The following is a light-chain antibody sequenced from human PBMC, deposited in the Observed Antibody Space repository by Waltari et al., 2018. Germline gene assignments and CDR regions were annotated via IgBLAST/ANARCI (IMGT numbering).Light chain of an antibody. CDR2: STN. J-gene: IGLJ2*01. V-gene: IGLV1-44*01. CDR3: AAWDDSLNGL. CDR1: SSNIGSHT. Sequence: QSVLTQPPSASGTPGQRVTISCSGSSSNIGSHTVNWYQKVPGTAPKLLIYSTNQRPSGVPDRFSGSKSGTSASLAISGHQSEDEAEYYCAAWDDSLNGLFGGGTKLTVL.